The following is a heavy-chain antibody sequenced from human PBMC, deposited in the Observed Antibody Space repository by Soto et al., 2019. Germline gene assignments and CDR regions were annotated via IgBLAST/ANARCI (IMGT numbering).Heavy chain of an antibody. CDR1: GFTFSIYA. D-gene: IGHD3-22*01. J-gene: IGHJ4*02. Sequence: PGGSLRLSCAAPGFTFSIYALHWVRQAPGKGLEWVAVMSPNGNNQYYAGSVKGRFTISRDTSKSTLYLQMTSLRPDDTAVYYCATGANFYYDTSRYWGQGPLDPVSS. CDR2: MSPNGNNQ. V-gene: IGHV3-30-3*01. CDR3: ATGANFYYDTSRY.